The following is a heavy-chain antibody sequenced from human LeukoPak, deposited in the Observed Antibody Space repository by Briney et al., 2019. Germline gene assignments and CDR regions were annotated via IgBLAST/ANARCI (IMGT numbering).Heavy chain of an antibody. CDR1: GFTFSSYS. Sequence: GGSLRLSCAASGFTFSSYSMNWVRQAPGKGLEWVSSISSSSSYIYYADSVKGRFTISRDNSKNTLYLQMNSLRAEDTAVYYCAKDTTIVDTAMAHPIDYWGQGTLVTVSS. CDR2: ISSSSSYI. CDR3: AKDTTIVDTAMAHPIDY. D-gene: IGHD5-18*01. V-gene: IGHV3-21*04. J-gene: IGHJ4*02.